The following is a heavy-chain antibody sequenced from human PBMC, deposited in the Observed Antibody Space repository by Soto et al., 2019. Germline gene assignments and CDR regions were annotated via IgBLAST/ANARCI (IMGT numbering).Heavy chain of an antibody. V-gene: IGHV1-69*01. Sequence: QVQLVQSGAEVKKPGSSVKVSCKASGGTFSSYAISWVRQAPGQGLEWMGGIIPIFGTANYAQKFQGRVTITADESTGTAYMELSSLRSEDTAVYYCARVGGDDSSGYYPWYYYGMDVWGQGTTVTVSS. D-gene: IGHD3-22*01. CDR1: GGTFSSYA. J-gene: IGHJ6*02. CDR3: ARVGGDDSSGYYPWYYYGMDV. CDR2: IIPIFGTA.